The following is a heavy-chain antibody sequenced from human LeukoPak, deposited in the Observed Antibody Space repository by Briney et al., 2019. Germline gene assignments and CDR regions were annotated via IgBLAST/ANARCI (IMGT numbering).Heavy chain of an antibody. J-gene: IGHJ4*02. CDR1: GFTFSSYS. CDR2: IYSGGST. D-gene: IGHD4-17*01. Sequence: GGSLRLSCAASGFTFSSYSMSWVRQAPGKGLEWVSVIYSGGSTYYADSVKGRFTISRDNSKNTLYLQMNSLRAEDTAVYYCARHYYSDPFDYWGQGTLVTVSS. V-gene: IGHV3-66*04. CDR3: ARHYYSDPFDY.